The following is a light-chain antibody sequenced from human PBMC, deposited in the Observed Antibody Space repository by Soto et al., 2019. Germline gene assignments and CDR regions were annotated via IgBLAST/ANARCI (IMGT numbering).Light chain of an antibody. CDR3: QHYGSSRWT. Sequence: DIVLTQSPGTLSLSPGDRATLSCRASQSVSSSYLAWYQQKPGQAPRLLIYGASSKATGIPDRFSGSGSGTDFTLTISRLEPEDFAVYYCQHYGSSRWTFGQGTKVEIK. V-gene: IGKV3-20*01. CDR1: QSVSSSY. J-gene: IGKJ1*01. CDR2: GAS.